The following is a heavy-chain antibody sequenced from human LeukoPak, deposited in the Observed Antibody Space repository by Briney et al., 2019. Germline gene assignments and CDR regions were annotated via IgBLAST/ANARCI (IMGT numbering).Heavy chain of an antibody. CDR3: AREQLPERYFDL. D-gene: IGHD1-1*01. CDR2: ISSSTTDI. V-gene: IGHV3-21*01. J-gene: IGHJ2*01. Sequence: GGSPRLSCAASGFIFSRYSMNWVRQAPGKGLEWVSSISSSTTDIGYADSMKGRFTISRDNTKNSLFLQMNSLRAEDTAVYYCAREQLPERYFDLWGRGTLVTVSS. CDR1: GFIFSRYS.